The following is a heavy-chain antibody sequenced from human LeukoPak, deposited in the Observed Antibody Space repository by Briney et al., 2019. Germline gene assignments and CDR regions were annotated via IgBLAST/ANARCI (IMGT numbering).Heavy chain of an antibody. J-gene: IGHJ4*02. Sequence: GGSLRLSCAASGFTFSSYGMTWVRQAPGKGLEWVSYISSSSSYIYYADSVKGRFTISRDNAKNSLYLQMISLRAEDMAVYYCARDLWGTTVTTDYFDSWGQGTLVTVSS. CDR1: GFTFSSYG. D-gene: IGHD4-17*01. CDR3: ARDLWGTTVTTDYFDS. V-gene: IGHV3-21*05. CDR2: ISSSSSYI.